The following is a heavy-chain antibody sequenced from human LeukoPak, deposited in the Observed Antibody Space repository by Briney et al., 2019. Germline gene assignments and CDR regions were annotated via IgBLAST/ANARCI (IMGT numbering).Heavy chain of an antibody. D-gene: IGHD2-15*01. J-gene: IGHJ6*02. CDR2: ISAYNGNT. CDR1: GYTFTSYG. CDR3: AREGSLGYCSGGSCLDYGMDV. Sequence: ASVKVSCKASGYTFTSYGISWVRQAPGQGLEWMGWISAYNGNTNYAQKLQGRVTMTTDTSTSTAYMELRSLRSDDMAVYYCAREGSLGYCSGGSCLDYGMDVWGQGTTVTVSS. V-gene: IGHV1-18*03.